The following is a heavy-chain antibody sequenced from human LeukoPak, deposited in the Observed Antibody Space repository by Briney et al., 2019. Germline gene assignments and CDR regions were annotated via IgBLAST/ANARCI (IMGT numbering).Heavy chain of an antibody. Sequence: ASVTVSCKASGYTFTSYGISWVRQAPGQGLEWMGWISAYNGNTNYAQKLQGRVTMTTDTSTSTAYMELRSLRSDDTAVYYCARDPPVSGSGSYRDYWGQGPLVTVSS. CDR2: ISAYNGNT. CDR3: ARDPPVSGSGSYRDY. J-gene: IGHJ4*02. V-gene: IGHV1-18*01. CDR1: GYTFTSYG. D-gene: IGHD3-10*01.